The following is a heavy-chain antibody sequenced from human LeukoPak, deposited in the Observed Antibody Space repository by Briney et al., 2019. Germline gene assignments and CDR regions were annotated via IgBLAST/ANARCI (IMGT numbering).Heavy chain of an antibody. D-gene: IGHD5-24*01. CDR3: VKGRMSEDGLDF. CDR2: ISSSGNT. Sequence: GGSLRLSCEASGFTFGRSAMTWVRQTPGKGLEWFSSISSSGNTYYADSVKGRFTISRDNSKNLVNLQMNSLRAEDTAIYYCVKGRMSEDGLDFWGQGSLVTVSS. J-gene: IGHJ4*02. V-gene: IGHV3-23*01. CDR1: GFTFGRSA.